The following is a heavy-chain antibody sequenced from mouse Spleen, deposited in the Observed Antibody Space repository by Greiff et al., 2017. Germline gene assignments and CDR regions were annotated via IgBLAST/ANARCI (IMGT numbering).Heavy chain of an antibody. Sequence: ESGPGLVKPSQSLSLTCSVTGYSITSGYYWNWIRQFPGNKLEWMGYISYDGSNNYNPSLKNRISITRDTSKNQFFLKLNSVTTEDTATYYCAQYYGYRYFDVWGAGTTVTVSS. CDR3: AQYYGYRYFDV. CDR2: ISYDGSN. J-gene: IGHJ1*01. V-gene: IGHV3-6*01. CDR1: GYSITSGYY. D-gene: IGHD1-1*01.